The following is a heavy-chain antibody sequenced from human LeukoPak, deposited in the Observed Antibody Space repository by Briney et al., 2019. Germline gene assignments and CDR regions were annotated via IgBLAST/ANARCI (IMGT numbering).Heavy chain of an antibody. J-gene: IGHJ4*02. CDR3: ARGYDRVL. V-gene: IGHV3-30*02. CDR1: GFTFSSYT. Sequence: GGSLRLSCAASGFTFSSYTMHWVRQAPGKGLEWVAFIRYDGSNKKYADSVKGRFTISRDNSKNTLSLLMNSLRAEDTAVYYCARGYDRVLWGQGTLVTVSS. CDR2: IRYDGSNK. D-gene: IGHD5-12*01.